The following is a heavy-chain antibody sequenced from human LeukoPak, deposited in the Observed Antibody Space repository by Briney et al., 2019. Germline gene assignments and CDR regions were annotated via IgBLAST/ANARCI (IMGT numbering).Heavy chain of an antibody. J-gene: IGHJ5*02. D-gene: IGHD6-6*01. V-gene: IGHV4-59*12. CDR2: IYYSGST. CDR1: GGSISSYY. CDR3: AIGIAARHGNWFDP. Sequence: SETLSLTCTVSGGSISSYYWSWIRQPPGKGLEWIGYIYYSGSTNYNPSLKSRVTISVDRSKNQFSLKLSSVTAADTAVYYCAIGIAARHGNWFDPWGQGTLVTVSS.